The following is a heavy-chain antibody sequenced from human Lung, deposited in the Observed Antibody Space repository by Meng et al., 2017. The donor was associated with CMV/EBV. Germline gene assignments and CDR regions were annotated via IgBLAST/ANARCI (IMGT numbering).Heavy chain of an antibody. Sequence: QGQLRAAGTSPVKPSWALSLHCAVSGGSNGSSNWWSWVRQPPGKGLEWIGEIYNSGSTNYNPSLKSRVTISVDESKNQFSLNLSSVTAADTAVYYCARVGQWLPIDYWGQGTLVTVSS. CDR2: IYNSGST. J-gene: IGHJ4*02. CDR3: ARVGQWLPIDY. V-gene: IGHV4-4*02. D-gene: IGHD6-19*01. CDR1: GGSNGSSNW.